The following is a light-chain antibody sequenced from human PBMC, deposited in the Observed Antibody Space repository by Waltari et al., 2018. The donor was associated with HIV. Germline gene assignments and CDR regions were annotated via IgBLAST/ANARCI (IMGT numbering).Light chain of an antibody. J-gene: IGKJ1*01. CDR2: GDS. CDR1: RDIETH. CDR3: QQYHESPRT. V-gene: IGKV1-8*01. Sequence: ATRMPQSPPSVSAATGEPVTITSRASRDIETHFAWYQHKPGSAPHLLSWGDSTLKKGVPPRFNGSGSGTSCSLTVTCLQSEEFATFFCQQYHESPRTFGQGTTVEV.